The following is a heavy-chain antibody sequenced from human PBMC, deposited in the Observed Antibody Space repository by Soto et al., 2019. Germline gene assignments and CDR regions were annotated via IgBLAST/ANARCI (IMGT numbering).Heavy chain of an antibody. J-gene: IGHJ6*02. Sequence: ASVKVSCKASGYTFTSYYMHLVRQAPGQGLEWMGIINPSGGSTSYAQKFQGRATMTRDTSTSTVYMELSSLRSEDTAVYYCASVQVRGVIRPGYYYYGMDVWGQGTTVTVSS. CDR1: GYTFTSYY. CDR2: INPSGGST. V-gene: IGHV1-46*01. D-gene: IGHD3-10*01. CDR3: ASVQVRGVIRPGYYYYGMDV.